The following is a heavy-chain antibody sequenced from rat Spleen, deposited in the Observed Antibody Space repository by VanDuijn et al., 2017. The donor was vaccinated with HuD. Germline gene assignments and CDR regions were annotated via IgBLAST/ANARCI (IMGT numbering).Heavy chain of an antibody. Sequence: EVRLVESGGGLVQPGRSLKLSCTASGFIFSDFGMHWIRQAPTKGLEWVASISPNGGSTYYRDHVKGRFTISRDNARTTLYLQMDSLRSDDTATYYCARDMDAWGQGASVTVSS. V-gene: IGHV5-19*01. CDR1: GFIFSDFG. CDR3: ARDMDA. J-gene: IGHJ4*01. CDR2: ISPNGGST.